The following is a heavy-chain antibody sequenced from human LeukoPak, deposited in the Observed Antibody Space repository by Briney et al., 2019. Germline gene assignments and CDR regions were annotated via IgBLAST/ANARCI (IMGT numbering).Heavy chain of an antibody. CDR3: ARDRKQLGVSWFDP. CDR2: IYYSGST. Sequence: SETLSLTCTVSGGSISSSSYYWGWIRQPPGKGLEWIGSIYYSGSTYYNPSLKSRVTISVDTSKNQFSLKLSSVTAADTAVYYCARDRKQLGVSWFDPWGQGTLVTVSS. D-gene: IGHD6-6*01. CDR1: GGSISSSSYY. J-gene: IGHJ5*02. V-gene: IGHV4-39*07.